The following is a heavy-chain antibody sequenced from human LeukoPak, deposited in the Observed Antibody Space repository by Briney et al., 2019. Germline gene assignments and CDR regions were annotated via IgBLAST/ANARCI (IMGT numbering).Heavy chain of an antibody. V-gene: IGHV3-30*18. Sequence: GGSLRLSCAASGFTFSSYGMHWVRQAPGKGLEWVAVISYDGSNKYYADSVKGRFTISRDNSKNTLYLQMNSLRAEDTAVYYCAKAGTTVTTKYYYYYMDVWGKGTTVTVSS. J-gene: IGHJ6*03. CDR2: ISYDGSNK. CDR1: GFTFSSYG. CDR3: AKAGTTVTTKYYYYYMDV. D-gene: IGHD4-17*01.